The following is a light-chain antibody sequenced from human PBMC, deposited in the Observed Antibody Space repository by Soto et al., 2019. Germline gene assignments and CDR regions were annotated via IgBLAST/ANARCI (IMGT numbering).Light chain of an antibody. J-gene: IGKJ4*01. CDR1: QSISSY. Sequence: EIRERPTPSSPVSCLREKKTNTFRASQSISSYLNWYQQKPGKAPKLLIYAASSLQSGVPSRFSGSGSGTDFTLTISSLQPEDFATYYCQQSYSTPLTFGGGTKVDIK. V-gene: IGKV1-39*01. CDR2: AAS. CDR3: QQSYSTPLT.